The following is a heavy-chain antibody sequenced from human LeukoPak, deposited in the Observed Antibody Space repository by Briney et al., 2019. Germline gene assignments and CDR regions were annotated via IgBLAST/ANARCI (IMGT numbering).Heavy chain of an antibody. CDR1: GYTFTGYY. CDR2: INPNSGGT. Sequence: GASVKVSCKASGYTFTGYYMHWVRQAPGQGLEWMGWINPNSGGTNYAQKFQGWVTMTRDTSISTAYMELSRLRSDDTAVYYCARGALYYYDSSGPIDYWGQGTLVTVSS. V-gene: IGHV1-2*04. J-gene: IGHJ4*02. CDR3: ARGALYYYDSSGPIDY. D-gene: IGHD3-22*01.